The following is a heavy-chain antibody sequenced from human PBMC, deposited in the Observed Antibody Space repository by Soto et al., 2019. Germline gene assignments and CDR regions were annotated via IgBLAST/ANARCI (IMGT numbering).Heavy chain of an antibody. CDR1: GYSFNRYW. Sequence: GASLNISCEGTGYSFNRYWIASVHQKTGKGLEWMGIIYPGDSDTRYSPSFQGQVTISADKSISTAYLQWSSLKASDTAMYYCARTYYYGSGSYYDIEYYSDYWGQGTLVTVSS. V-gene: IGHV5-51*07. CDR2: IYPGDSDT. CDR3: ARTYYYGSGSYYDIEYYSDY. D-gene: IGHD3-10*01. J-gene: IGHJ4*02.